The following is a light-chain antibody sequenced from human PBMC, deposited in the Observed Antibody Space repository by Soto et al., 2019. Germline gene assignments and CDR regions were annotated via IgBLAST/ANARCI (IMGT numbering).Light chain of an antibody. Sequence: VMTQTPLSLSVTPGQSASISCRSSQTLLHSNGKSYLYWYLQKAGQAPQLLIYEVSKRFSGVPDRFSGSVAGTDFTLKISRVEAEDVGVYYCLQSLQFPLTFGGGTKVEIK. CDR3: LQSLQFPLT. CDR2: EVS. V-gene: IGKV2D-29*01. CDR1: QTLLHSNGKSY. J-gene: IGKJ4*01.